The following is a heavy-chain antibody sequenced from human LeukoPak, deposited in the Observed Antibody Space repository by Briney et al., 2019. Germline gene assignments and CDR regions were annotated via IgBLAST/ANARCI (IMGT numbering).Heavy chain of an antibody. J-gene: IGHJ5*02. CDR3: ASTIFGGFDP. V-gene: IGHV3-20*04. CDR2: INWNGGST. CDR1: GFTFDDYG. Sequence: PGGSLRLSCAASGFTFDDYGMNWVRQAPGKGLEWVSGINWNGGSTGYADSVKGRFTISRANAKNSLYLQMNSLRAEDTALYYCASTIFGGFDPWGQGTLVTVSS. D-gene: IGHD3-3*01.